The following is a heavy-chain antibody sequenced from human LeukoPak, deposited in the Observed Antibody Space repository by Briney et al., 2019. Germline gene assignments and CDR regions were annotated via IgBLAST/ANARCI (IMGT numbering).Heavy chain of an antibody. V-gene: IGHV4-59*01. CDR1: GGSISNYY. Sequence: KPSETLSLTCTVSGGSISNYYWSWIRQPPGKGLEWIGYIYFRGSTDYNPSLKSRVTISVDTSKNQSSLKLTSVTVADTAVYYCARGSVDTKVDIWGQGTMVTVSS. CDR2: IYFRGST. J-gene: IGHJ3*02. D-gene: IGHD2-8*01. CDR3: ARGSVDTKVDI.